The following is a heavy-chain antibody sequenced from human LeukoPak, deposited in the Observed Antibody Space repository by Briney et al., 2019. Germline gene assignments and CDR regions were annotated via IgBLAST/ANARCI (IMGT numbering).Heavy chain of an antibody. CDR3: ARELGIEGYWYFDL. Sequence: GGSLRLSCAASGFTVRSYDMHWVRQVAGKGLEWVSAIFTASNPHYAASVQGRFTIFRANAENSLYLQMNSLSAEDTAVYYCARELGIEGYWYFDLWGRGTLVTVSS. J-gene: IGHJ2*01. D-gene: IGHD7-27*01. CDR2: IFTASNP. CDR1: GFTVRSYD. V-gene: IGHV3-13*05.